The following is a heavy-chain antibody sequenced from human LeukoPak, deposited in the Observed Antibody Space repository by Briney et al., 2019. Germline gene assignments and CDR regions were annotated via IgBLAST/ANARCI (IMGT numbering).Heavy chain of an antibody. CDR1: GDSISSNGYY. J-gene: IGHJ4*02. CDR2: IYYSGST. CDR3: ARRSPRIVVVTAIQRGDY. V-gene: IGHV4-39*07. Sequence: SETLSLTCTVSGDSISSNGYYWGWIRQPPGKGLEWIGSIYYSGSTYYNPSLKSRVTISVETSKNHFSLNLSSVTAADTAVYYCARRSPRIVVVTAIQRGDYWGQGTLVTVSS. D-gene: IGHD2-21*02.